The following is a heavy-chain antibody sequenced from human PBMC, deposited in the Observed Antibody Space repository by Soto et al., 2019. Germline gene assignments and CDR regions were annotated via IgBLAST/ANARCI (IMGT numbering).Heavy chain of an antibody. J-gene: IGHJ6*02. CDR1: GGSISSSNW. D-gene: IGHD3-22*01. CDR2: IYHSGST. Sequence: SETLSLTCAVSGGSISSSNWWSWVRQPPGKGLEWIGEIYHSGSTNYNPSPKSRVTISVDKSKNQFSLKLSSVTAADTAVYYCASATYYYDSSGYHYPPDYYYYGMDVWGQGTTVT. CDR3: ASATYYYDSSGYHYPPDYYYYGMDV. V-gene: IGHV4-4*02.